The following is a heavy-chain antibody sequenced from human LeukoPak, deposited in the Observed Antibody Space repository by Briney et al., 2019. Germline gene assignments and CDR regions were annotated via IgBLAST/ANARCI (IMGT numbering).Heavy chain of an antibody. CDR2: IKQDGSEK. CDR3: AKGDIGWLQTPYYFDY. CDR1: GFTFSSYW. V-gene: IGHV3-7*03. D-gene: IGHD5-24*01. J-gene: IGHJ4*02. Sequence: GGSLRLSCAASGFTFSSYWMSWVRQAPGKGLEWVANIKQDGSEKYYVDSVKGRFTISRDNAKNSLYLQMNSLRAEDMALYYCAKGDIGWLQTPYYFDYWGQGTLVTVSS.